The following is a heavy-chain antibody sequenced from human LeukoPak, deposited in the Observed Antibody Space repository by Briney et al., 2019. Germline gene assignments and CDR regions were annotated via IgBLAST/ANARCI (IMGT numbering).Heavy chain of an antibody. CDR1: GYTFTSYG. CDR3: ARETYCSSTSCYDY. CDR2: ISAYNGNT. J-gene: IGHJ4*02. D-gene: IGHD2-2*01. Sequence: GASAKVSCKASGYTFTSYGISWVRQAPGQGLEWMGWISAYNGNTNYAQKLQGRVTMTTDTSTSTAYMELRSLRSDDTAVYYCARETYCSSTSCYDYWGQGTLVTVSS. V-gene: IGHV1-18*01.